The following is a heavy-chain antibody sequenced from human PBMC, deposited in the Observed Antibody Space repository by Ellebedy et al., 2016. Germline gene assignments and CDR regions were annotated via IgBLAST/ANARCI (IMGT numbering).Heavy chain of an antibody. CDR1: GGSVTTNNFY. CDR2: IYNSGTT. D-gene: IGHD6-13*01. CDR3: ARDSSSSRWYV. J-gene: IGHJ4*02. Sequence: SETLSLTCAVSGGSVTTNNFYWSWIRQSPGKGLEWIGYIYNSGTTNYNPSLKSRVTISVDTSKNQFSLKLTSVTAADTAVYYCARDSSSSRWYVWGQGTLVTVSS. V-gene: IGHV4-61*01.